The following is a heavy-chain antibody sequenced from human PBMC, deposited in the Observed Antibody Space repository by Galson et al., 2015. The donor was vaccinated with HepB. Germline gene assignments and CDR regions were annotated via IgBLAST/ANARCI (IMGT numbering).Heavy chain of an antibody. CDR1: GFTFSSYS. Sequence: SLRLSCAASGFTFSSYSMNWVRQAPGKGLEWVSSISSSSSYIYYADSVKGRFTISRDNAKNSLYLQMNSLRAEDTAVYYCAITPTYYYDSSGYLLRDYWGQGTLVTVSS. V-gene: IGHV3-21*01. J-gene: IGHJ4*02. CDR3: AITPTYYYDSSGYLLRDY. D-gene: IGHD3-22*01. CDR2: ISSSSSYI.